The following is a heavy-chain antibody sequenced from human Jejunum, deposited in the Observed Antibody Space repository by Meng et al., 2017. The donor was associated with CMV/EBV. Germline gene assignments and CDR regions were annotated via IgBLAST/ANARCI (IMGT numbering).Heavy chain of an antibody. CDR3: ARGILGPSERGHNWFDP. V-gene: IGHV3-74*01. J-gene: IGHJ5*02. CDR2: INSDGSST. CDR1: FSSYW. D-gene: IGHD2/OR15-2a*01. Sequence: FSSYWMHWVRQAPAKGLVWVSRINSDGSSTSYADSVKGRFTVSRDNAKNTLYLQMNSLRAEDTAVYYCARGILGPSERGHNWFDPWGQGTLVTVSS.